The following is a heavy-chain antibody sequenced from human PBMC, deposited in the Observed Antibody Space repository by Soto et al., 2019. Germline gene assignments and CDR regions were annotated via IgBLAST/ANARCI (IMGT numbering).Heavy chain of an antibody. CDR2: IIPNFGTA. D-gene: IGHD3-22*01. CDR1: EDTFRNYA. CDR3: SSTTYDSSAYYSWYLGL. J-gene: IGHJ2*01. Sequence: SVKVSCKASEDTFRNYAISWVRQAPGQGLEWMGGIIPNFGTANYAQKFQGRVKITADTSANTVYLELSSLRSEDTAVYYCSSTTYDSSAYYSWYLGLWGRGTLVTVSS. V-gene: IGHV1-69*06.